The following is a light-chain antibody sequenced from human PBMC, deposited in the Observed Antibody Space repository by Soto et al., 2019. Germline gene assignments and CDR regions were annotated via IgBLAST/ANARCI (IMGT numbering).Light chain of an antibody. CDR3: QQRSNWPGT. J-gene: IGKJ1*01. CDR1: QGISSY. Sequence: AIRMTQSPSSLSASTGDRVTITCRASQGISSYLAWYQQKPGKAPKLLIYAASTLQSGVPSRFSGSGSGTDFTLTISCLQSEDFATYYCQQRSNWPGTFGQGTKVDIK. V-gene: IGKV1-8*01. CDR2: AAS.